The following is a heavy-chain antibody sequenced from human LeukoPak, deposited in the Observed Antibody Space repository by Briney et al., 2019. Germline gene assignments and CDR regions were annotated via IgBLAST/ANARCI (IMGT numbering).Heavy chain of an antibody. V-gene: IGHV1-2*02. D-gene: IGHD2-2*01. CDR1: GYTFTGYY. CDR3: ARGDCSSTSCNDAFDI. CDR2: INPNSGGT. Sequence: ASVKVSCKASGYTFTGYYMHWVRQAPGQGLEWMGWINPNSGGTNYAQKFQGRVTMTRDTSISTAYMELSRLRSDDTAVYYCARGDCSSTSCNDAFDIWGQGTMVTVSS. J-gene: IGHJ3*02.